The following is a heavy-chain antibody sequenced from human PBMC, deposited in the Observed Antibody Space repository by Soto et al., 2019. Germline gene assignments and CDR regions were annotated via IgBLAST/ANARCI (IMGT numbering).Heavy chain of an antibody. J-gene: IGHJ4*02. CDR2: IYWHGDRI. CDR3: VKDQTAGGLDC. CDR1: GFTSNDYA. V-gene: IGHV3-9*02. D-gene: IGHD2-21*02. Sequence: EMQLVESGGGLVQPGGSLRLSCAASGFTSNDYAMHWSRQVPGKGLEWVSGIYWHGDRIDYADSVKGRFTISRDNAKNSLYLQMNSLRPEDTALYCCVKDQTAGGLDCWGQGTLVTVSS.